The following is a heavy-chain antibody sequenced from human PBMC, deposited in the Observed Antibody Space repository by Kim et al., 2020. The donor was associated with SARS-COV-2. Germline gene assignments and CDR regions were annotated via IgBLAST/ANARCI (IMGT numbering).Heavy chain of an antibody. J-gene: IGHJ4*02. V-gene: IGHV1-3*01. CDR1: GYTFIRYT. CDR3: ARAGSGGYYGGDY. Sequence: ASVKVSCKASGYTFIRYTIHWVRQAPGQRLEWMGWIDGDNGNTRYLQELQGRVTLTRDTSASTAYMELSSLRSEDTAVYYCARAGSGGYYGGDYWGQGTLVTVSS. D-gene: IGHD3-10*01. CDR2: IDGDNGNT.